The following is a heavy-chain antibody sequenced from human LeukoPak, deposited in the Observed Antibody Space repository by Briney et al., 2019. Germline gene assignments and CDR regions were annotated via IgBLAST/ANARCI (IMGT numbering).Heavy chain of an antibody. J-gene: IGHJ3*02. D-gene: IGHD4-17*01. CDR2: INAGNGNT. V-gene: IGHV1-3*01. CDR1: GYTFTSYA. CDR3: ARVKTTARPHDAFDI. Sequence: ASVKVSCTASGYTFTSYAMHWVRQAPGQRLEWMGWINAGNGNTKYSQKFQGRVTITRDTSASTAYMELSSLRSEDTAVYYCARVKTTARPHDAFDIWGQGTMVTVSS.